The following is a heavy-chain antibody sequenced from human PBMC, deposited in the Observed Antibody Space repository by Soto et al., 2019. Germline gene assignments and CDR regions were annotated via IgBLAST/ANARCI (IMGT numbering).Heavy chain of an antibody. Sequence: EVQLVESGGGLVKPGGSLRLSCAASGFTFSSYSMNWVRQAPGKGLEWVSSISSSSNYIYYADSVKGRFTISRDNAKNSLYLQMNSLRAEDTAVYYCARALLGYCSGGSCYPAYYYYYGMEVCGQGTTVTVSS. CDR1: GFTFSSYS. D-gene: IGHD2-15*01. CDR2: ISSSSNYI. J-gene: IGHJ6*02. V-gene: IGHV3-21*01. CDR3: ARALLGYCSGGSCYPAYYYYYGMEV.